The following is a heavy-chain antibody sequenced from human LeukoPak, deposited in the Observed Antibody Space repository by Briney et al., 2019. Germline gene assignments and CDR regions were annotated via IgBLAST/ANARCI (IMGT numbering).Heavy chain of an antibody. CDR1: GYSFTSYW. CDR2: IYPGDSDT. CDR3: ARQIGDGAGSYYKTPFDY. D-gene: IGHD3-10*01. J-gene: IGHJ4*02. Sequence: GESLKISCKGSGYSFTSYWIGWVRQMPGKGLEWMGIIYPGDSDTRYSPSFQGQVTISADKSISTAYLQRSSLKASDTAMYYCARQIGDGAGSYYKTPFDYWGQGTLVTVSS. V-gene: IGHV5-51*01.